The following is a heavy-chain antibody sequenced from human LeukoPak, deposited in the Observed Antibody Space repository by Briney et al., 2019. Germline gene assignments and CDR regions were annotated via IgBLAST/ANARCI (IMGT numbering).Heavy chain of an antibody. Sequence: GRSLRLSCAASGFTFSSYAMHWVRQAPGKGLEWVSAISGSGGSTYYADSVKGRFTISRDNSKNTLYLQMNSLRAEDTAVYYCAKDGSMVVTAILAYWGQGTLVTVSS. D-gene: IGHD2-21*02. V-gene: IGHV3-23*01. CDR1: GFTFSSYA. CDR3: AKDGSMVVTAILAY. J-gene: IGHJ4*02. CDR2: ISGSGGST.